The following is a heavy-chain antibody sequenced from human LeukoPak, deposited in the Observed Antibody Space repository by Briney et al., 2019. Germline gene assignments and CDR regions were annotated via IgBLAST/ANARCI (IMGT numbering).Heavy chain of an antibody. CDR3: ARVVDHDYGDYYLDY. CDR2: IQNDGSNT. J-gene: IGHJ4*02. CDR1: GFTFSDYG. Sequence: GGSLRLSCAASGFTFSDYGMNWVRQTPGKGLEWLAFIQNDGSNTFYADSVKGRFTISRDNSKNTLYLQMNSLRAEDTAVYYCARVVDHDYGDYYLDYWGQGTLVTVSS. V-gene: IGHV3-30*02. D-gene: IGHD4-17*01.